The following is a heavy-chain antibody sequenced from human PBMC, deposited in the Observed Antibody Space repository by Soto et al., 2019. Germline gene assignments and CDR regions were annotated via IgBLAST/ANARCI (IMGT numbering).Heavy chain of an antibody. CDR1: GFTFSSYS. J-gene: IGHJ4*02. CDR3: ARDGLGVASKEAH. V-gene: IGHV3-21*01. Sequence: GGSLRLSCAASGFTFSSYSMNWVRQAPGKGLEWVSSISSSSSYIYYADSVKGRFTISRDNAKNSLYLQMNSLRAEDTAVYYCARDGLGVASKEAHWGQGTLVTVSS. CDR2: ISSSSSYI. D-gene: IGHD2-15*01.